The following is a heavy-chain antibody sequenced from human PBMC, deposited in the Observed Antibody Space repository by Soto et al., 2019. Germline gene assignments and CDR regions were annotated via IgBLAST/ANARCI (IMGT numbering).Heavy chain of an antibody. CDR3: ARAAMGTPDY. J-gene: IGHJ4*02. V-gene: IGHV3-74*01. CDR1: GFTFSSSW. Sequence: EVQLVESGGGLVQPGASLTLSCAASGFTFSSSWMYSVRQSPAKGLVWASRINPDGSATNYADSVKGRFTISRDNAKNTLYLQINSLRAEDSAVYYCARAAMGTPDYWGQGTLVTVSS. D-gene: IGHD7-27*01. CDR2: INPDGSAT.